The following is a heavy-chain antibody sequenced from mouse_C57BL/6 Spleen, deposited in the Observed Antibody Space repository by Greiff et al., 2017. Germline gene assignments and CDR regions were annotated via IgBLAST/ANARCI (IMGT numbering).Heavy chain of an antibody. Sequence: VKLQQPGTELVKPGASVKLSCKASGYTFTSYWMHWVKQRPGQGLEWIGNINPSNGGTNYNEKFKSKATLTVDKSSSTAYMQLSSLTSEDSAVYYCARNGGGSFYAMDYWGQGTSVTVSS. V-gene: IGHV1-53*01. CDR2: INPSNGGT. J-gene: IGHJ4*01. D-gene: IGHD1-1*02. CDR3: ARNGGGSFYAMDY. CDR1: GYTFTSYW.